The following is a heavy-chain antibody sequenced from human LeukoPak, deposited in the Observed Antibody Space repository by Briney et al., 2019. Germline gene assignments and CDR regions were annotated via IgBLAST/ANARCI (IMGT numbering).Heavy chain of an antibody. CDR3: ARPRTYSSSWSPFDY. CDR2: IWYDGSNK. J-gene: IGHJ4*02. CDR1: GFTFNSYC. Sequence: GRSLRLSCAASGFTFNSYCMHCVRQAPGKGLEWVALIWYDGSNKYYADSVKGRFTISRDNSKNTLYLQMNSLRAEDTAVYYCARPRTYSSSWSPFDYWGQGTLVTVSS. V-gene: IGHV3-33*01. D-gene: IGHD6-13*01.